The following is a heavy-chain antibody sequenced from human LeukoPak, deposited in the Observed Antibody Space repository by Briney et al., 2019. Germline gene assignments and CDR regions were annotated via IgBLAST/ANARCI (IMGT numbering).Heavy chain of an antibody. CDR2: ISSSSSYT. CDR1: GGSISSYY. CDR3: AREDSGYDCIDY. J-gene: IGHJ4*02. D-gene: IGHD5-12*01. Sequence: PSETLSLTCTVSGGSISSYYWSWVRQAPGKGLEWVSSISSSSSYTYYADSVKGRFTISRDNAKNSLYLQMNSLRAEDTAVYYCAREDSGYDCIDYWGQGTLVTVSS. V-gene: IGHV3-21*01.